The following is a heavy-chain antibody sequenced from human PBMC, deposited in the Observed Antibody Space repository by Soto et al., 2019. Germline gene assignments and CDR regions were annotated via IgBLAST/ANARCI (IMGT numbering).Heavy chain of an antibody. D-gene: IGHD3-16*01. CDR1: GFSLRTSGLG. Sequence: QITLKESGPTLVKPTPTLTLTCAFSGFSLRTSGLGVGWIRQPPGQALEWLGLIYWDDDKRYSPSLKNRLTITKDTTKNQVVLKMTNMDPVDTATYYCAHSPPWGHGLFDPWGQGTLVTVSS. V-gene: IGHV2-5*02. CDR3: AHSPPWGHGLFDP. CDR2: IYWDDDK. J-gene: IGHJ5*02.